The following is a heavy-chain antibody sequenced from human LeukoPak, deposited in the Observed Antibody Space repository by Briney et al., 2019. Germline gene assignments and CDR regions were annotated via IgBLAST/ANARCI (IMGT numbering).Heavy chain of an antibody. V-gene: IGHV1-2*02. J-gene: IGHJ4*02. CDR2: INPNSGGT. CDR1: GYTFTGDY. Sequence: GASVKVSCKASGYTFTGDYMHWVRQAPGQGLEWMGWINPNSGGTNYAQKFQGRVTMTRDTSISTAYMELSSLRSDDAAVYYCVRDLDISGWATFNYWGQGTLVTVSS. CDR3: VRDLDISGWATFNY. D-gene: IGHD6-19*01.